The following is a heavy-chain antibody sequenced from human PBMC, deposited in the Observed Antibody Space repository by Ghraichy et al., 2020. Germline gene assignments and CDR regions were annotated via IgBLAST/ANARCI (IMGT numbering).Heavy chain of an antibody. D-gene: IGHD5-18*01. J-gene: IGHJ4*02. V-gene: IGHV1-3*04. Sequence: ASVKVSCKASEYTFTNYPIHWVRQAPGQRLEWMGWINTGNDKTKYSQNFQGRITITRDTSATTAYMELSSLRYEDTAVYYCAREFGYRYGYDYWGQGTAVTVSS. CDR2: INTGNDKT. CDR3: AREFGYRYGYDY. CDR1: EYTFTNYP.